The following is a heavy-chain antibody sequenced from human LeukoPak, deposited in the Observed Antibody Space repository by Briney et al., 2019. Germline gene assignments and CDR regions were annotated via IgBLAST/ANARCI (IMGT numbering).Heavy chain of an antibody. CDR1: GFTVSSNY. CDR3: ARPSTDYLAYYYGMDV. V-gene: IGHV3-66*04. J-gene: IGHJ6*02. Sequence: GALRLSCAASGFTVSSNYMSWVRQAPGKGLEWVSVIYSGGSTYYADSVKGRFTISRDNSKNTLYLQMNSLRAEDTAVYYCARPSTDYLAYYYGMDVWGQGTTVTVSS. D-gene: IGHD4-11*01. CDR2: IYSGGST.